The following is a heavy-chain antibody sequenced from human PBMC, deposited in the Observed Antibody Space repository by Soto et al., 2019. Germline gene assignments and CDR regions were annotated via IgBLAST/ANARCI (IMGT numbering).Heavy chain of an antibody. V-gene: IGHV3-30-3*01. Sequence: QVQLVESGGGVVQPGGSLRLSCAASGFTFSNYAIHWVRQAPGKGLELVAIISYDGSNKYYADSVKGRFTISRDNPRNTVRLQMSSLRVEDTAVYYCARDLSRGITMIALEIHYWGQGTRVAVAS. CDR2: ISYDGSNK. D-gene: IGHD3-22*01. CDR3: ARDLSRGITMIALEIHY. J-gene: IGHJ4*02. CDR1: GFTFSNYA.